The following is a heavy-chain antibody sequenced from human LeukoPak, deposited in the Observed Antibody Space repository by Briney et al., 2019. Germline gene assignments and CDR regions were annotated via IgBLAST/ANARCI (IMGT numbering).Heavy chain of an antibody. CDR3: ARTLYCSGGSCYSTGPYYYYGMDV. CDR2: ISYDGSNK. V-gene: IGHV3-30-3*01. Sequence: GGSLRLSCAASGFTFSSYAMHWVRQAPGKGLEWVAVISYDGSNKYYADSVKGRFTISRDNSKNTLYLQMNSLRAEDPAVYYCARTLYCSGGSCYSTGPYYYYGMDVWGQGTTVTVSS. D-gene: IGHD2-15*01. J-gene: IGHJ6*02. CDR1: GFTFSSYA.